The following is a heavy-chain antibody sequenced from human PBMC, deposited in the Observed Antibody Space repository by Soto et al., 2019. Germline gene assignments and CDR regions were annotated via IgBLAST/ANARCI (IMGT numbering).Heavy chain of an antibody. D-gene: IGHD1-26*01. V-gene: IGHV1-46*03. CDR1: GYTFTSYY. J-gene: IGHJ3*02. CDR3: ARGFLYSGSYPIESSQTTRAFDI. Sequence: ASVKVSCKASGYTFTSYYMHWVRQAPGQGLEWMGIINPSGGSTSYAQKFQGRVTMTRDTSTSTVYMELSSLRSEDTAVYYCARGFLYSGSYPIESSQTTRAFDIGGQGTMVTVSS. CDR2: INPSGGST.